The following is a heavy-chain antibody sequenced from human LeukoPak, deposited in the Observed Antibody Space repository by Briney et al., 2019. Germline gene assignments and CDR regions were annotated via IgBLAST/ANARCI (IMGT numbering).Heavy chain of an antibody. CDR2: IYSSGNS. D-gene: IGHD3-9*01. CDR1: GGSISSSTYY. V-gene: IGHV4-39*07. J-gene: IGHJ6*03. CDR3: ARDHGYYDILTGYVYYMDV. Sequence: KPSETLSLTCTVSGGSISSSTYYWGWIRQPPGKGLEWIGRIYSSGNSYYNASLQSRVTMSVDTSKNQFSLRLSSVTAADTAVYYCARDHGYYDILTGYVYYMDVWGKGTTVTISS.